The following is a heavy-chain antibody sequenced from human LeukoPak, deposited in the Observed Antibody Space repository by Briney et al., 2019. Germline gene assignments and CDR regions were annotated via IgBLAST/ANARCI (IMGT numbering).Heavy chain of an antibody. CDR1: GLTFSDYS. J-gene: IGHJ4*02. D-gene: IGHD3-10*01. CDR3: VRLRTNSDRSYYYYYFDS. Sequence: PGGSLRLSCVTSGLTFSDYSINWVCRAPGKGLEWVSSINPTSTSIYYADAVRGRFTISRDNAKSSLYLQMDSLRAEDTAVYYCVRLRTNSDRSYYYYYFDSWGQGILVTVSS. V-gene: IGHV3-21*01. CDR2: INPTSTSI.